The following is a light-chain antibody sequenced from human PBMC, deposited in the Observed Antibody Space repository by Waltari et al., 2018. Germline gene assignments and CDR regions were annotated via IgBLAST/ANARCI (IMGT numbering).Light chain of an antibody. CDR1: QSVTRAL. CDR3: QRYVRLPAT. CDR2: NAS. J-gene: IGKJ1*01. Sequence: EILLTQSPGTLSLSPGERATLSCRASQSVTRALAWYQQKPGQATRLLIYNASNRATGIPDRFSGSGSGTDFRLTISRLEPEDFAVYYCQRYVRLPATFGQGTKVEIK. V-gene: IGKV3-20*01.